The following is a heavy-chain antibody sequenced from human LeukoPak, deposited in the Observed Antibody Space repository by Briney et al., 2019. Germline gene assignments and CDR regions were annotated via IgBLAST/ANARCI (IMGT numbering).Heavy chain of an antibody. J-gene: IGHJ5*02. CDR2: IYYSGTP. Sequence: SEPLSLTCAVSGGSISSSGSSWSWIRPPPGKGLEWRGYIYYSGTPYYNPSLKSRVTISLDTSKNHFSLKLTSVTPADTAVYYCVRGITMVRGLSWFDPWGQGTLVTVSS. D-gene: IGHD3-10*01. V-gene: IGHV4-30-4*07. CDR3: VRGITMVRGLSWFDP. CDR1: GGSISSSGSS.